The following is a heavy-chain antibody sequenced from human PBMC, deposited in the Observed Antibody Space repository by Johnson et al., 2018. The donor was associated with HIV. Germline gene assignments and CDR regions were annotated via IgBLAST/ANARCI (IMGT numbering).Heavy chain of an antibody. CDR3: AKEMEGYYGSGKGDAFDI. CDR1: GFTFSTYA. V-gene: IGHV3-30*04. D-gene: IGHD3-10*01. J-gene: IGHJ3*02. Sequence: QMLLVESGGGVVQPGRSLRLSCAASGFTFSTYAMHWVRQAPGKGLEWVAVISSDESNKYYADSVKGRFTISRDNSKNTLFLQMDSLRADDTAVYYCAKEMEGYYGSGKGDAFDIWGQGTMVTVSS. CDR2: ISSDESNK.